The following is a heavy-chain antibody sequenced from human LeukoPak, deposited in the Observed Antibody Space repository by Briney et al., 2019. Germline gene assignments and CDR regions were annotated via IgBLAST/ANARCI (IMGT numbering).Heavy chain of an antibody. J-gene: IGHJ4*02. Sequence: GGSLRLSCAASGFTFSSYAMHWVRQAPGKGLEYVSAISSNGGSTYYANSVKGRFTISRDNSKNTLYLQMGSLRAEDMAVYYCARDGPYYYGLGSYPPLGYWGQGTLVTVSS. CDR3: ARDGPYYYGLGSYPPLGY. D-gene: IGHD3-10*01. V-gene: IGHV3-64*01. CDR1: GFTFSSYA. CDR2: ISSNGGST.